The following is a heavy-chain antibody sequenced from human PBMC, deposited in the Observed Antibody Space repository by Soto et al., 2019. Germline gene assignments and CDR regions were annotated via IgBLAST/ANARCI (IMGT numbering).Heavy chain of an antibody. CDR2: ISGSGGST. Sequence: GWSLRLSCAASGFTFSSYAMSWVRQAPGKGLEWVSAISGSGGSTYYADSVKGRFTISRDNSKNTLYLKMNSLRAEDTAVYCCEKKHSEILVGATGYIDYWGQGTLVTVSS. J-gene: IGHJ4*03. CDR3: EKKHSEILVGATGYIDY. V-gene: IGHV3-23*01. D-gene: IGHD1-26*01. CDR1: GFTFSSYA.